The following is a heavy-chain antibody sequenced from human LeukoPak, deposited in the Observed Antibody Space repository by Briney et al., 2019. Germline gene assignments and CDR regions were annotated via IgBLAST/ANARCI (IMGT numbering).Heavy chain of an antibody. CDR2: IIPNSGGA. V-gene: IGHV1-2*02. J-gene: IGHJ4*02. D-gene: IGHD7-27*01. CDR3: ARGGKSELGTCDF. CDR1: GYTFSGYY. Sequence: ASVKVSCKASGYTFSGYYMHWVRQAPGQGLEWMGWIIPNSGGANYAQKFRGRVTMTMDTSINTAYMELSSLRSDDTAVYYCARGGKSELGTCDFWGQGTLVTVSA.